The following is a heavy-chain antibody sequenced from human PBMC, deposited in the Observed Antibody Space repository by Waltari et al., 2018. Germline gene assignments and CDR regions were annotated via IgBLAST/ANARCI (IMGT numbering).Heavy chain of an antibody. CDR3: ARYNWNYAFAS. CDR2: IKEDESEK. Sequence: EEYLVESGGGLVQPGGSLRLSCAASGVIFNNYWMSLVRQAPGKGLEWVANIKEDESEKYYVDSAKGRFTISRDNARSSLYLQMNSLTDDDTAIYYCARYNWNYAFASWGQGTLVIVSS. V-gene: IGHV3-7*01. D-gene: IGHD1-7*01. J-gene: IGHJ4*02. CDR1: GVIFNNYW.